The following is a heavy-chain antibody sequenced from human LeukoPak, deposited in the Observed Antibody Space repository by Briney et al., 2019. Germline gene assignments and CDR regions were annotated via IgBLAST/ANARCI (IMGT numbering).Heavy chain of an antibody. D-gene: IGHD6-13*01. V-gene: IGHV4-4*02. CDR3: AREGRQQLGFDY. CDR1: GVSISSDNW. Sequence: PSETLSLTCAVYGVSISSDNWWTWVRQPPGKGLEWIGETHRSGDTKYNPSLNGRVTISVDTSKNQFSLKLSSVTAADTAVYYCAREGRQQLGFDYWGQGTLVTVSS. J-gene: IGHJ4*02. CDR2: THRSGDT.